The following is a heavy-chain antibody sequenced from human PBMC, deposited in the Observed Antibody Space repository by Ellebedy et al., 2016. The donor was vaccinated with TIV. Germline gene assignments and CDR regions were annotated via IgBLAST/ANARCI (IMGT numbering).Heavy chain of an antibody. D-gene: IGHD7-27*01. J-gene: IGHJ5*02. CDR2: IYSGGST. Sequence: GESLKIPCAASGFTVSSSYMSWVRQAPGKGLEWVSFIYSGGSTYYAGAVKGRLSIFRDNSKNTVYLQMNSLRDEDTAVYYCARDLGPNWFDPWGQGTLVTVSS. CDR3: ARDLGPNWFDP. CDR1: GFTVSSSY. V-gene: IGHV3-66*01.